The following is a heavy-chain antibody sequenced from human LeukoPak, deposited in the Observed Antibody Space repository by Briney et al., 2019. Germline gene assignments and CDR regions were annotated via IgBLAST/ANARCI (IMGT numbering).Heavy chain of an antibody. CDR1: GFTVSSHD. CDR2: IYSDGST. V-gene: IGHV3-53*04. J-gene: IGHJ3*01. Sequence: GGSLRLSCAASGFTVSSHDMTWVRQAPGKGLEWVSVIYSDGSTYFANAVKGRLTVSRHSSKNTVYLQMNSLRPDDSATYYCARDIGELCGTFTCENDAFDVWGQGTGVTVSS. CDR3: ARDIGELCGTFTCENDAFDV. D-gene: IGHD2-21*01.